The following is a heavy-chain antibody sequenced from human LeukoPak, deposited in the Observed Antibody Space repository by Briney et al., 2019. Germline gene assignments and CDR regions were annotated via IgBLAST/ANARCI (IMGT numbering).Heavy chain of an antibody. V-gene: IGHV3-30*04. D-gene: IGHD6-13*01. CDR2: ISYDGSNK. CDR3: AREGLYSSTLTAFDI. CDR1: GFTFSSYA. Sequence: SGGSLRLSCAASGFTFSSYAMHRVRQAPGKGLEWVAVISYDGSNKYYADSVKGRFTISRDNSKNTLYLQMNSLRAEDTAVYYCAREGLYSSTLTAFDIWGQGTMVTVAS. J-gene: IGHJ3*02.